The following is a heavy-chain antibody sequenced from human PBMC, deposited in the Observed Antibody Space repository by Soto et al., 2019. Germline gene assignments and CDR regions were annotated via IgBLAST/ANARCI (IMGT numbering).Heavy chain of an antibody. D-gene: IGHD2-15*01. V-gene: IGHV4-59*01. Sequence: SETLSLTCTVSGGSISSYYWSWIRQPPGKGLEWIGYIYYSGSTNYNPSLKSRVTISVDTSKNQFSLKLSSVTAADTAVYYCARDGVVAAIGYWGQGTLVTVSS. J-gene: IGHJ4*02. CDR1: GGSISSYY. CDR3: ARDGVVAAIGY. CDR2: IYYSGST.